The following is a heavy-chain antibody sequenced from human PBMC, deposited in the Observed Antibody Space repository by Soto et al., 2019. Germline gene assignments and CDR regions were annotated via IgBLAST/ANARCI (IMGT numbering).Heavy chain of an antibody. Sequence: SETLSLTCTVSGGSISSYYWSWIRQPAGKGLEWIGRIYTSGSTTYNPSLKSRVTMSVDTSKNQVSLTLSSVTAADTAVYYCARDRYDSRRRIAVWADYGMDVWGQGTTVTVSS. CDR1: GGSISSYY. J-gene: IGHJ6*02. D-gene: IGHD3-22*01. CDR2: IYTSGST. CDR3: ARDRYDSRRRIAVWADYGMDV. V-gene: IGHV4-4*07.